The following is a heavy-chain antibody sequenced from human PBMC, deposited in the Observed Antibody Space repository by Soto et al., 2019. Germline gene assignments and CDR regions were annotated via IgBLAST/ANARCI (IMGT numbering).Heavy chain of an antibody. Sequence: PGGSLRLSCAASGFTFSSYGMHWVRQAPGKGLEWVAVISYDGSNKYYADSVKGRFTISRDNSKNTLYLQMNSLRAEDTAVYYCAKDLSGYPGYWGQGNLVTVSS. CDR2: ISYDGSNK. CDR3: AKDLSGYPGY. V-gene: IGHV3-30*18. D-gene: IGHD5-12*01. J-gene: IGHJ4*02. CDR1: GFTFSSYG.